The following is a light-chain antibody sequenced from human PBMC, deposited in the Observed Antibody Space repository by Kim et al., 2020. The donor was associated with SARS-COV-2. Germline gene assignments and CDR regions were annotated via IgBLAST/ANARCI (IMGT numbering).Light chain of an antibody. CDR1: SSDVGSYNL. CDR2: EVS. V-gene: IGLV2-23*02. J-gene: IGLJ1*01. Sequence: GQSITISCTGTSSDVGSYNLVSWYQQHPGKAPKLMIYEVSKRPSGVSNRFSGSKSGNTASLIISGLQAEDEADYYCCSYAGSSTYVFGTGTKVTVL. CDR3: CSYAGSSTYV.